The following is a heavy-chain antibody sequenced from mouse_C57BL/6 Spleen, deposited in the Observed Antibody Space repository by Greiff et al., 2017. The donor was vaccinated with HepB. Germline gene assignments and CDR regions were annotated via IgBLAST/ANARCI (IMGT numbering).Heavy chain of an antibody. CDR1: GYTFTDYY. V-gene: IGHV1-26*01. CDR2: INPNNGGT. CDR3: ASPAY. J-gene: IGHJ3*01. Sequence: EVQLQQSGPELVKPGASVKISCKASGYTFTDYYMNWVTQSHGKSLEWIGDINPNNGGTSYNQKFKGKATLTVDKSSSTAYMELRSLTSEDSAVYYCASPAYWGQGTLVTVSA.